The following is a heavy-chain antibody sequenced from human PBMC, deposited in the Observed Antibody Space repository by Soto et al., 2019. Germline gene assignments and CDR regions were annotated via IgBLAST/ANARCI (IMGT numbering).Heavy chain of an antibody. CDR3: ARDTVTTYHYFYYGMDV. V-gene: IGHV1-18*04. D-gene: IGHD4-4*01. CDR2: ISADNGDT. J-gene: IGHJ6*02. CDR1: NYTFSSYG. Sequence: ASVKVSCKASNYTFSSYGISWVRQAPGEGLEWMGWISADNGDTNYAQKLQGRVTTTKDTSTSTAYMELRSLRSDDTAVYYCARDTVTTYHYFYYGMDVWGQGTTVTVSS.